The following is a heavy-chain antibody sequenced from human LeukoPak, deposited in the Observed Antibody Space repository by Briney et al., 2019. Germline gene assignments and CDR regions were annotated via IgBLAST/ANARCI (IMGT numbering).Heavy chain of an antibody. CDR2: IFYSGST. V-gene: IGHV4-39*07. CDR3: ARDRSSCSGGSCTEVLDY. Sequence: SETLSLTCTVSGGSISTSNYYWGWIRQPPGKGLEWIGNIFYSGSTYYSPSLKSRVTISLDTSRNQFSLKLSSVTAADTAVYYCARDRSSCSGGSCTEVLDYWGQGTLVTVSS. J-gene: IGHJ4*02. D-gene: IGHD2-15*01. CDR1: GGSISTSNYY.